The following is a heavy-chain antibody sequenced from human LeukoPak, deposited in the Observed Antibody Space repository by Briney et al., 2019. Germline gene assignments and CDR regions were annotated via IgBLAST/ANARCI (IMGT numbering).Heavy chain of an antibody. D-gene: IGHD3-16*02. Sequence: GGSLRLSCTTSGFTFGNYAMSWFRQAPGKGLEWIGVIRSKDYGETTRYAASVQGRLIISRDDSKSIAYLQMDSLETEDTAVYYCARGGYQFEHWGQGTLITVSS. V-gene: IGHV3-49*03. CDR3: ARGGYQFEH. CDR2: IRSKDYGETT. J-gene: IGHJ1*01. CDR1: GFTFGNYA.